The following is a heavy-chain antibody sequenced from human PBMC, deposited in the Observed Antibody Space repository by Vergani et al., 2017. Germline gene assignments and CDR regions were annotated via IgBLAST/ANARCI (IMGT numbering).Heavy chain of an antibody. CDR1: GGSISIGSYS. D-gene: IGHD3-10*01. Sequence: QVQLQESGPGLVKPSQTLSLTCTVSGGSISIGSYSWIWIRQPAGKGLDWMGRIYTIGSTHYNPSLKSRGTISVDTSKNQFSLTLGSVTAADTAVYYCARAGVARDFDYWGQGTLVTVSS. CDR2: IYTIGST. V-gene: IGHV4-61*02. J-gene: IGHJ4*02. CDR3: ARAGVARDFDY.